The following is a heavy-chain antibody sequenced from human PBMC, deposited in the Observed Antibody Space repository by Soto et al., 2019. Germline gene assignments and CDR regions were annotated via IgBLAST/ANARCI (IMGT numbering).Heavy chain of an antibody. J-gene: IGHJ3*01. CDR3: AREPKERSLIDAFDV. V-gene: IGHV3-23*01. CDR1: GFIYDIYS. Sequence: EVQLLESGGGLVQPGGSLRLSCVASGFIYDIYSMTWVRQAPGKGLEWVSSISSTGRTTYYAASVKGRFTISSDKSKNTLYLLMHSLRAEDTALYYCAREPKERSLIDAFDVWGQGTMVTISS. D-gene: IGHD2-8*01. CDR2: ISSTGRTT.